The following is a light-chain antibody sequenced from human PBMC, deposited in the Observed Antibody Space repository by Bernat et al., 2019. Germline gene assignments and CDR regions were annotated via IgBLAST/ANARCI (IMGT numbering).Light chain of an antibody. J-gene: IGLJ3*02. Sequence: SYVLTQPPSVSVAPGKTAVVTCGGYNLGSKSVNWYQQRPGQAPVLVVYDNSARPSGIPERFSGSHSWNTATLTISGTQAMDEADYYCQAWDSSAAVFGGGTKLTVL. CDR3: QAWDSSAAV. V-gene: IGLV3-21*03. CDR1: NLGSKS. CDR2: DNS.